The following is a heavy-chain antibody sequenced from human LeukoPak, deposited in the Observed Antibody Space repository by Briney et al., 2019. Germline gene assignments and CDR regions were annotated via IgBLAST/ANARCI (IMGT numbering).Heavy chain of an antibody. J-gene: IGHJ4*02. CDR1: GGSISSSSYY. Sequence: SETLSLTCTVSGGSISSSSYYWGWIRLPPGKGLEWIGTIYYSGSTYYSPSLQSRVSISVEPSKNKFSLRLSSVTAADTAVYFCARRRSRDGYRDHWGQGTLVTVSS. CDR3: ARRRSRDGYRDH. V-gene: IGHV4-39*01. CDR2: IYYSGST. D-gene: IGHD5-24*01.